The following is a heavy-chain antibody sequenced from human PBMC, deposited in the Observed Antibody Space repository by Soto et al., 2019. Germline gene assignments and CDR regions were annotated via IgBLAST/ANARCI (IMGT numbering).Heavy chain of an antibody. CDR1: GGSISSYY. V-gene: IGHV4-59*01. CDR3: ARLNYYDSTGTIDY. Sequence: SETLSLTCTVSGGSISSYYWSWIRQPPGKGLEWIGYIYYSGSTNYNPSLKSRVTISVDTPKNQFSLKLSSVTAADTAMYYCARLNYYDSTGTIDYWGQGTLVTVSS. D-gene: IGHD3-22*01. CDR2: IYYSGST. J-gene: IGHJ4*02.